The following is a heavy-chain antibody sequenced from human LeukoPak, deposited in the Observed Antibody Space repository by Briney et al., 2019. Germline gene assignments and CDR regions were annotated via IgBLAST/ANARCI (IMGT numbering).Heavy chain of an antibody. CDR2: IKQDGSEK. CDR3: VRDRMRSTRAFDL. V-gene: IGHV3-7*04. CDR1: GITLDIYW. Sequence: GGSLRLSCAASGITLDIYWMSWVRQAPGKGLQWVANIKQDGSEKYYVDSVKGRFTISRDNARNSLYLQMKGLRAEDTTVYYCVRDRMRSTRAFDLWGQGTMVSVSS. J-gene: IGHJ3*01.